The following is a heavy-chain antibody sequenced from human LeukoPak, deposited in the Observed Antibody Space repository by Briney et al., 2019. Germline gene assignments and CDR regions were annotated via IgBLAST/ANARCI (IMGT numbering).Heavy chain of an antibody. CDR2: ISSSSYI. D-gene: IGHD3-22*01. V-gene: IGHV3-21*01. J-gene: IGHJ4*02. CDR1: GFTFSSYE. Sequence: GGSLRLSCAASGFTFSSYEMNWVRQAPGKGLEWVSSISSSSYIYYADSVKGRFTISRDNAKNSLYLQMNSLRAEDTAVYYCARGQGIVVVISSAFDYWGQGTLVTVSS. CDR3: ARGQGIVVVISSAFDY.